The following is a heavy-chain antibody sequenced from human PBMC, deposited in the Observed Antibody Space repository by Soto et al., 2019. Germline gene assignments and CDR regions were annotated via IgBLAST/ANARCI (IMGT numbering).Heavy chain of an antibody. D-gene: IGHD3-16*01. Sequence: GGSLRLSCAASGFTFSNYSMSWVRQAPGKGLEWVSLVSATAGTTYYTDSVKGRFTNSRDNSRNTVYLQMNSLRADDTAVYYCAKDRLAGGFDYWGQGTLVTVSS. CDR3: AKDRLAGGFDY. V-gene: IGHV3-23*01. CDR1: GFTFSNYS. J-gene: IGHJ4*02. CDR2: VSATAGTT.